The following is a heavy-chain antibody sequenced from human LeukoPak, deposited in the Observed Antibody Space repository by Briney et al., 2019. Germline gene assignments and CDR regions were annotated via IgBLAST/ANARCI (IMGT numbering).Heavy chain of an antibody. J-gene: IGHJ3*02. CDR2: ISGSGGST. Sequence: GGSLRLSCAASGFTFSSYAMSWVRQAPGKGLEWVSAISGSGGSTYYVDSVKGRFTISRDNSKNTLYLQMNSLRAEDTAVYYCAKDYYGSGRPDAFDIWGQGTMVTVSS. CDR1: GFTFSSYA. V-gene: IGHV3-23*01. D-gene: IGHD3-10*01. CDR3: AKDYYGSGRPDAFDI.